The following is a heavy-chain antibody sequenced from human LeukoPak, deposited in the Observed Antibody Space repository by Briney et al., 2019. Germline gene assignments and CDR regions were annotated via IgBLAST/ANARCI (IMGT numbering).Heavy chain of an antibody. Sequence: GGSLRLSCAASGFTFSSYAMSWVRQAPGKGLEWVSAISGSGGSTYYADSVKGRSTISRDNSKNTLYLQMNSLRAEDTAVYYCAKERILVPAATPFQHWGRGTLVTVSS. J-gene: IGHJ1*01. CDR2: ISGSGGST. V-gene: IGHV3-23*01. D-gene: IGHD2-2*01. CDR1: GFTFSSYA. CDR3: AKERILVPAATPFQH.